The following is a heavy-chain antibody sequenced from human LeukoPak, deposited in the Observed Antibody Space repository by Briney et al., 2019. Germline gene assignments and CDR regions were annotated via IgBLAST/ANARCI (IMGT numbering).Heavy chain of an antibody. CDR1: GLTFSSAW. Sequence: PGRSLRLSCAASGLTFSSAWMTWVRLAPGRGLEWVGRIRSKAYGGTTDYAEPVKGGFIISRDDSENTVYLQMNSLKTEDTSDYYCTTVGVYYYDHWGQGTRVTVSS. CDR3: TTVGVYYYDH. J-gene: IGHJ5*02. D-gene: IGHD3-10*01. V-gene: IGHV3-15*01. CDR2: IRSKAYGGTT.